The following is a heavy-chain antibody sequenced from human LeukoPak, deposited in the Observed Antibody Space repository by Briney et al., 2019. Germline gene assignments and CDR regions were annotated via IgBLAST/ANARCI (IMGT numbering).Heavy chain of an antibody. V-gene: IGHV3-30-3*01. Sequence: GRSLRLSCAASGFTFSSYAMHWVRQAPGKGLEWVAVISYDGSNKYYADSVKGRFTISRDNSKNTLYLQMTSLRAEDTAVYYCARAAYHYGMDVWGQGTTVTVSS. CDR2: ISYDGSNK. J-gene: IGHJ6*02. CDR3: ARAAYHYGMDV. CDR1: GFTFSSYA.